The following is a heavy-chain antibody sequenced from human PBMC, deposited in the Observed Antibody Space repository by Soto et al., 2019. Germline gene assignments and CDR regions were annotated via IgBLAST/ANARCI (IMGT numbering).Heavy chain of an antibody. D-gene: IGHD3-10*01. Sequence: QIHLVESGGDVVQPGRSLRLSCAASGFNFGFFGMHWVRQAPGKGLEWVAFISGDGINTHYADSVRGRFTLSRDYSKKTMYLQTDTLREDDTALYYCARGNLSFDFDSWGQGTLVTVSS. V-gene: IGHV3-30*03. J-gene: IGHJ4*02. CDR1: GFNFGFFG. CDR2: ISGDGINT. CDR3: ARGNLSFDFDS.